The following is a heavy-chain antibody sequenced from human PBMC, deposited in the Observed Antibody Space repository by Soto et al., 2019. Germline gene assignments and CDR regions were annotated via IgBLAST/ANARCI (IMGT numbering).Heavy chain of an antibody. CDR3: ARGRYSGSYYALGDFDY. Sequence: EVQLVESGGGLVQPGGSLRLSCAASGFTFSSYWMSWVRQAPGKGLEWVANIKQDGSEKYYVDSVKGRFTISRDNAKNSLYLQMNSLRAEDTAVYYCARGRYSGSYYALGDFDYWGQGTLVTVSS. CDR2: IKQDGSEK. J-gene: IGHJ4*02. V-gene: IGHV3-7*05. CDR1: GFTFSSYW. D-gene: IGHD1-26*01.